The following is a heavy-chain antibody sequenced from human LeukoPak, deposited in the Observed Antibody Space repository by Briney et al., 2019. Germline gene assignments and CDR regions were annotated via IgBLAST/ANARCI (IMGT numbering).Heavy chain of an antibody. CDR1: GFTFNHYA. J-gene: IGHJ6*02. V-gene: IGHV3-23*01. D-gene: IGHD3-3*01. CDR3: ARERRYDEYYYYGMDV. Sequence: GGSLRLSCAASGFTFNHYAMSWVRQAPGKGLEWVSYISGSGGSRDYADSVKGRFTISRDNSKNTLYLQMNGLRAEDTAVYYCARERRYDEYYYYGMDVWGQGTTVTVSS. CDR2: ISGSGGSR.